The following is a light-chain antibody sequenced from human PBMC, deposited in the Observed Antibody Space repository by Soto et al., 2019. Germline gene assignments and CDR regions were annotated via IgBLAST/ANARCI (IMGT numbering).Light chain of an antibody. V-gene: IGKV1-5*01. CDR2: DAS. CDR3: QQYNSYSGA. CDR1: QSISSW. J-gene: IGKJ1*01. Sequence: DIQMTQSPSTLSASVGDRVTITCRASQSISSWLAWYQQKPGKAPKLLINDASSLESGVPPRFSGSGSGTEFTLTISSLQPDDFATYYCQQYNSYSGAFGQGTKV.